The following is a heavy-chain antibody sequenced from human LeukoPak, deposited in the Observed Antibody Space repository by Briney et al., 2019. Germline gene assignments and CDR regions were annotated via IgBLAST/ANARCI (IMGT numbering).Heavy chain of an antibody. D-gene: IGHD2-2*01. CDR3: ARRLTQYDCFDP. J-gene: IGHJ5*02. V-gene: IGHV6-1*01. Sequence: SQTLSLTCAISEDSVSSNSVTWNWIRQSPSRGLEWLGRTYYRPTWYNDYAVSVRGRITVNPDTSKNQFSLHLNSVTPEDTAVYCCARRLTQYDCFDPWGQGILVTVSS. CDR2: TYYRPTWYN. CDR1: EDSVSSNSVT.